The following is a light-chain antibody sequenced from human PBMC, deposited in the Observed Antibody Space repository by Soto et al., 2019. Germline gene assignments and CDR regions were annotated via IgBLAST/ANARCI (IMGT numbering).Light chain of an antibody. J-gene: IGKJ4*01. V-gene: IGKV3-15*01. CDR3: QQYNNWPPLT. Sequence: EIVMTQSPATLSVSPGDRATLSCRASQSVSSSLAGYQQIPGQAPRLLIYDASTRAPGIPARFGGSGSGTEFTLTISSLQSEDFAVYYCQQYNNWPPLTFGGGTKVELK. CDR1: QSVSSS. CDR2: DAS.